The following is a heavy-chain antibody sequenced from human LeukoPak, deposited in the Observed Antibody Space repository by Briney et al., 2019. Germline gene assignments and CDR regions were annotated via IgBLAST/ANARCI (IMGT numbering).Heavy chain of an antibody. J-gene: IGHJ4*02. D-gene: IGHD5-24*01. CDR1: GFTFSSYW. CDR3: ARDYGDGYNRFDN. V-gene: IGHV3-74*01. Sequence: PGGSLRLSCAASGFTFSSYWMHWVRQPPGKGLVWVSRINSDGSSTSYADSVKGRFTISRDNAQNTLYLQMSSLRAEDTAVYYCARDYGDGYNRFDNWGQGTLVTVSS. CDR2: INSDGSST.